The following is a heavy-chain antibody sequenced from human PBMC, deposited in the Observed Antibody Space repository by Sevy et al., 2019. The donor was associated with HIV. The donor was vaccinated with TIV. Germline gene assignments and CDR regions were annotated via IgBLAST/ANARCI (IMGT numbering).Heavy chain of an antibody. CDR2: IYYSGST. Sequence: SETLSLTCTVSGGSISSGDYYWSWIRQPPGKGLEWIGYIYYSGSTYYNPSLKSRVTISVDTSKNQFSLKLSSVTAADTAVYYCARDVGTYGDYGGGYYYYGMDVWGQGTTVTVSS. CDR3: ARDVGTYGDYGGGYYYYGMDV. V-gene: IGHV4-30-4*01. CDR1: GGSISSGDYY. D-gene: IGHD4-17*01. J-gene: IGHJ6*02.